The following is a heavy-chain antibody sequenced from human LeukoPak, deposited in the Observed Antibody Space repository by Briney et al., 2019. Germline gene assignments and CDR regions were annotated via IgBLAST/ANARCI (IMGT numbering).Heavy chain of an antibody. CDR3: ARGTDYGENPGDYYYYMDV. J-gene: IGHJ6*03. Sequence: GGSLRLSCAASGFTFRSYDMHWVRQPAGKGLEWVSTIGTAADTYYPDSVKGRFTISRANAENSLYLQMNSLRPGDTAVYYCARGTDYGENPGDYYYYMDVWGKGTTVTVSS. V-gene: IGHV3-13*01. D-gene: IGHD4-17*01. CDR2: IGTAADT. CDR1: GFTFRSYD.